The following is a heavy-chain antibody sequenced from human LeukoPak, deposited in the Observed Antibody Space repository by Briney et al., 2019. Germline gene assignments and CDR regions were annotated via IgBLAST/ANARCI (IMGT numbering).Heavy chain of an antibody. V-gene: IGHV3-23*01. J-gene: IGHJ6*02. Sequence: GGSLRLSCAASGFTFCSYAMSWVRQAPGNGLEWVLAISGSGGSTYYADSVKGRFTISRDNAKNSLYLQMNSLRAEDTAVYYCAREGVVVTQLDYYYGMDVWGQGTTVTVSS. CDR2: ISGSGGST. D-gene: IGHD3-22*01. CDR1: GFTFCSYA. CDR3: AREGVVVTQLDYYYGMDV.